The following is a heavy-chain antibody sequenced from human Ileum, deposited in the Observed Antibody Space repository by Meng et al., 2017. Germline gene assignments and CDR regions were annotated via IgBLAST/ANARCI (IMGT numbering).Heavy chain of an antibody. Sequence: SVKVSCKASGGTFSSYAISWVRQAPGQGLEWMGGIIPIFGTANYAQKFQGRVTITADESTSTAYMELSSLRSEDTAVYYCASPLLGSSGYYFPGDDAFDIWGQGTMVT. J-gene: IGHJ3*02. D-gene: IGHD3-22*01. V-gene: IGHV1-69*13. CDR1: GGTFSSYA. CDR2: IIPIFGTA. CDR3: ASPLLGSSGYYFPGDDAFDI.